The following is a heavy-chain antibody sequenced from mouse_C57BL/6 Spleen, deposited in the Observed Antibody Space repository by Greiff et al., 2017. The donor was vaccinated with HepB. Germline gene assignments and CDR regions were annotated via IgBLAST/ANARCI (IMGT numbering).Heavy chain of an antibody. V-gene: IGHV5-4*01. CDR2: ISDGGSYT. J-gene: IGHJ4*01. CDR3: ARSNYAMDY. CDR1: GFTFSSYA. Sequence: EVQLVESGGGLVKPGGSLKLSCAASGFTFSSYAMSWVRQTPEKRLEWVATISDGGSYTYYPDNVKGRFTNSRDNAKNNLYLQMSHLKSEDTAMYYCARSNYAMDYWGQGTSVTVSS.